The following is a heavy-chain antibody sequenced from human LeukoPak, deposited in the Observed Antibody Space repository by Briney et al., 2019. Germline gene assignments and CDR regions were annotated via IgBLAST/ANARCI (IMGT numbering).Heavy chain of an antibody. V-gene: IGHV1-8*01. J-gene: IGHJ5*02. CDR1: GYPFSNYD. D-gene: IGHD3-10*01. Sequence: ASVKVSCKASGYPFSNYDINWVRQAPGQGLEWMGWMNPKSGNTGYGQKFQGRVTMTRVTSITTAYMELRSLRSDDTAVYYCTKASLAFGTKYFDPWGQGTLVTVSS. CDR2: MNPKSGNT. CDR3: TKASLAFGTKYFDP.